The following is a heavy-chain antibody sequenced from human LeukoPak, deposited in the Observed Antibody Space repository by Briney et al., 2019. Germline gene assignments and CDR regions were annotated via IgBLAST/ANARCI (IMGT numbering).Heavy chain of an antibody. D-gene: IGHD3-22*01. J-gene: IGHJ4*02. Sequence: PGGSLRLPCAASGFTFSSYSMNWVRQAPGKGLEWVSSISSSSSYIYYADSVKGRFTISRDNAKNTLYLQMNSLRAEDTALYYCARDWWDNSGYFDYWGQGTLVTVSS. CDR3: ARDWWDNSGYFDY. CDR2: ISSSSSYI. CDR1: GFTFSSYS. V-gene: IGHV3-21*01.